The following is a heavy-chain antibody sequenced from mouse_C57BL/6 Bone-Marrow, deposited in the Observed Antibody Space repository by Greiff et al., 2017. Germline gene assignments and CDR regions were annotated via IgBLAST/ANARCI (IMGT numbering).Heavy chain of an antibody. CDR2: IYPGSGST. V-gene: IGHV1-55*01. Sequence: QVHVKQPGAELVKPGASVKMSCKASGYTFTSYWITWVKQRPGQGLEWIGDIYPGSGSTNYNEKFKSKATLTVDTSSSTAYMQLSSLTSEDSAVYYCAREGGLYWGQGTLVTVSA. J-gene: IGHJ3*01. CDR3: AREGGLY. CDR1: GYTFTSYW.